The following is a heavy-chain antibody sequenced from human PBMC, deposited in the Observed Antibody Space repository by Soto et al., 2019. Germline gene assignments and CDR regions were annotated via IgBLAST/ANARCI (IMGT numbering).Heavy chain of an antibody. CDR1: GFTFDGYA. V-gene: IGHV3-9*01. CDR2: ISWNGGSI. Sequence: GGSLRLSCAASGFTFDGYAMHWVRQAPGKGLEWVSGISWNGGSIGYADSVKGRFTISRDNAKNSLYLQMNSLRAEDTALYYCAKSPSDAFDIWGQGTMVTVSS. CDR3: AKSPSDAFDI. J-gene: IGHJ3*02.